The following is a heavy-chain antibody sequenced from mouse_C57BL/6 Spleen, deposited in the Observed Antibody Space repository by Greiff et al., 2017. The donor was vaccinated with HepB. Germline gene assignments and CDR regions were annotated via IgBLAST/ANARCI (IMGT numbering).Heavy chain of an antibody. CDR1: GFTFSDYY. Sequence: EVMLVESEGGLVQPGSSMKLSCTASGFTFSDYYMAWVRQVPEKGLEWVANINYDGSSTYYLDSLKSRFIISRDNAKNILYLQMSSLKSEDTATYYCARGYYGSSPYFDYGGQGTTLTVSS. CDR2: INYDGSST. J-gene: IGHJ2*01. D-gene: IGHD1-1*01. CDR3: ARGYYGSSPYFDY. V-gene: IGHV5-16*01.